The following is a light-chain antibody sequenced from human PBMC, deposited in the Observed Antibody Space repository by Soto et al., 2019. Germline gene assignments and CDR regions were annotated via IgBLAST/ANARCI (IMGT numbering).Light chain of an antibody. CDR2: LNSDGSH. J-gene: IGLJ2*01. Sequence: QSVLTQSPSASASLGASVKLTCTLSSGHSSYAIAWHQQQPEKGPRYLMKLNSDGSHSKGDGIPDRFSGSSSGAERYLTISSLQYEDEADYYCQTGGTGVVFGGGTQLTVL. CDR1: SGHSSYA. CDR3: QTGGTGVV. V-gene: IGLV4-69*01.